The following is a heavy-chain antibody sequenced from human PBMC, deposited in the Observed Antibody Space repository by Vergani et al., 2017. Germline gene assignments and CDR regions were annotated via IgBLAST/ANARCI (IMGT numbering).Heavy chain of an antibody. CDR3: VRGSSSAY. CDR2: INPSGAGA. D-gene: IGHD6-6*01. Sequence: QVKLVQSGAEVKKPGASAKVSCKASGYTFSSYYMSWVRQAPGQGLEWMGIINPSGAGATYAQKFQGRVTMTRDTSTSTFYLELSSLRSEDTAVYYCVRGSSSAYWGQGTLVTVSS. V-gene: IGHV1-46*01. J-gene: IGHJ4*02. CDR1: GYTFSSYY.